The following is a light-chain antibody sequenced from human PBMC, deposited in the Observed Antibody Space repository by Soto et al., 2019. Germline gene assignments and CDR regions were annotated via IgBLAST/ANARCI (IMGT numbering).Light chain of an antibody. V-gene: IGLV2-14*01. CDR1: STDVGGYNY. Sequence: QSVLAQPSSVSGSPGQSITISCTGTSTDVGGYNYVSWYQHHPGKGPKLIIYEVNNRPSGVSDRFTGSKSGNKASLTISNLEAEDESDYYCGSYTSTDTPFVFGTGTKVTLL. J-gene: IGLJ1*01. CDR3: GSYTSTDTPFV. CDR2: EVN.